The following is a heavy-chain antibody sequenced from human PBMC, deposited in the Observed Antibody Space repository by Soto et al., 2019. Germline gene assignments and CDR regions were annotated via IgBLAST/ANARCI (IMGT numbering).Heavy chain of an antibody. CDR2: IYPGDSDT. CDR1: GYSFTSYW. J-gene: IGHJ6*02. Sequence: PGESLKISCKGSGYSFTSYWIGWVRQMPGKGLEWMGIIYPGDSDTRYSPSFQGQVTISADKSISTAYLQWSSLKASDTAMYYCATTGYYDSSGYRNYGMDVWGQGTTGTVSS. V-gene: IGHV5-51*01. D-gene: IGHD3-22*01. CDR3: ATTGYYDSSGYRNYGMDV.